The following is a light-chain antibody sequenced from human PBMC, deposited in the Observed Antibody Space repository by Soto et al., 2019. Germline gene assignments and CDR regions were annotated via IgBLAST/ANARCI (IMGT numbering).Light chain of an antibody. CDR2: EVS. CDR1: SSDVGGNMY. V-gene: IGLV2-14*01. CDR3: SSFTSTTSLGL. Sequence: QSALTQPASVSGTPGQSITISCTGGSSDVGGNMYVSWYQQHPGTAPKLILYEVSHRPSGVSNRFSGSKSGNTASLTISGLQAEDEADYYCSSFTSTTSLGLFGTGTKLTVL. J-gene: IGLJ1*01.